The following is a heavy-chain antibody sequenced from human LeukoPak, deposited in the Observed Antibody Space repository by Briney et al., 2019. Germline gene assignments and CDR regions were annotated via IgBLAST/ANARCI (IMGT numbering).Heavy chain of an antibody. J-gene: IGHJ2*01. Sequence: GGSLRLSCAASGFTLRGHDMHWVRQTPGKGLEWVSAIGIAGETYYPGSLEDRFTISRENAKNFLYLQMNSLGAGDTAVYYCARDEIPGDDNWYFDLWGRGTLVTVSS. CDR1: GFTLRGHD. CDR2: IGIAGET. V-gene: IGHV3-13*01. D-gene: IGHD7-27*01. CDR3: ARDEIPGDDNWYFDL.